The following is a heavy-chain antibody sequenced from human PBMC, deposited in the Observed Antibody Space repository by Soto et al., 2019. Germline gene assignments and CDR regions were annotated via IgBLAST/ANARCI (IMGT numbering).Heavy chain of an antibody. CDR2: ISPKSGGT. CDR1: GYSFIDYY. J-gene: IGHJ4*02. Sequence: QVQLVQSGAEVKKPGASVKVSCEASGYSFIDYYMHWVRQAAGQGFEWMGRISPKSGGTNYAQKFEGRVTLTWDTSLNTAYMELSSLKSDDTAVYYCAIPPGYISDWYYFDLWGQGTRVTVSS. V-gene: IGHV1-2*02. CDR3: AIPPGYISDWYYFDL. D-gene: IGHD3-9*01.